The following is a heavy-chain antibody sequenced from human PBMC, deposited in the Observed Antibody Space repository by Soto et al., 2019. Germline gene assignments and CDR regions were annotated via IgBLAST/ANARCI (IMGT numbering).Heavy chain of an antibody. Sequence: QVQLVQSGAEMKKPGASVKVSCKASGYTFSSHGINWVRQAPGQRLEWVGWISADDGYTNYAQNLQDRGIMTTDTSTRTAYMELTGLRSDGTAVYYCARDVFYWGQGTLVTVSS. CDR1: GYTFSSHG. V-gene: IGHV1-18*01. J-gene: IGHJ4*02. CDR3: ARDVFY. CDR2: ISADDGYT.